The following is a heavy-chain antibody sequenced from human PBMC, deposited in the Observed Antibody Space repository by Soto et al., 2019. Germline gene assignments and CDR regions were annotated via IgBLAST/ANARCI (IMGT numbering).Heavy chain of an antibody. CDR3: ARGTAVAAYPGGEHFDY. J-gene: IGHJ4*02. CDR1: GGSISSGGYY. D-gene: IGHD6-19*01. Sequence: QVQLQESGPGLVKPSQTLSLTCTVSGGSISSGGYYWCWIRQHPGKGLEWIGYIYYSGSTYYNPSLKSRVTISVDTSKNQFSLKLSSVTAADTAVYYCARGTAVAAYPGGEHFDYWGQGTLVTVSS. V-gene: IGHV4-31*03. CDR2: IYYSGST.